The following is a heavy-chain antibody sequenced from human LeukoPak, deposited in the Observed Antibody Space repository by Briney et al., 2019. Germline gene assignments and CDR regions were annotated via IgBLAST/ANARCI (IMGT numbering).Heavy chain of an antibody. J-gene: IGHJ5*02. D-gene: IGHD3-22*01. CDR2: ISGSGGST. V-gene: IGHV3-23*01. CDR1: GFTFSSYA. Sequence: GGSLRLSCAASGFTFSSYAMSWVRQAPGKGLEWVSAISGSGGSTYYADSVKGRFTISRGNSKNTLYLQMNSLRAEDTAVYYCAKDLGSYDSSGYYYLGIVNWFDPWGQGTLVTVSS. CDR3: AKDLGSYDSSGYYYLGIVNWFDP.